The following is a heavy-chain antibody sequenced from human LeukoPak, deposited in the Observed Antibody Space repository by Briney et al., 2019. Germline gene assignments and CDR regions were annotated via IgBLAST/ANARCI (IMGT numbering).Heavy chain of an antibody. J-gene: IGHJ4*02. CDR2: IYTGGST. V-gene: IGHV4-4*07. Sequence: TSETLSLTCTVSGGSISTYYWSWIRQPAGKGLEWIGLIYTGGSTNYNPSLKSRVTISVDTSKNQFSLKLSSVTAADTAVYYCAREFDTWGQGTLVTVSS. D-gene: IGHD3-9*01. CDR1: GGSISTYY. CDR3: AREFDT.